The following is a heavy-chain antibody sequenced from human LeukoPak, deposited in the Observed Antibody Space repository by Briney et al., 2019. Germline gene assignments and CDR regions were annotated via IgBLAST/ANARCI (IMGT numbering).Heavy chain of an antibody. V-gene: IGHV1-69*01. CDR3: ARDLGYYGGNSD. CDR1: GDTFSTYG. J-gene: IGHJ4*02. Sequence: SVKVSCKTSGDTFSTYGISWVRQAPGQGLEWMGGIIPIFGIPNVAQKFQGRVTITSDESTSTIYMEVNSLRSEDTAVYYCARDLGYYGGNSDWGQGTLVTVSS. CDR2: IIPIFGIP. D-gene: IGHD4-23*01.